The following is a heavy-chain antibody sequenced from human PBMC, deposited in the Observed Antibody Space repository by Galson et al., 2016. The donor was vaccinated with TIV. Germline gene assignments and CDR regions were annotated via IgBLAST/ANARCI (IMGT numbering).Heavy chain of an antibody. V-gene: IGHV1-3*01. D-gene: IGHD2-21*01. Sequence: SVKVSCKASGYTFTHHALHWVRQAPGRSLEWMGCINAGNGYTKYSQMFQGRVTITRDTSASTAYMELSSLSSEDTAVYYCARPPYCGGDCYKYDYWGQGTLVTVSS. J-gene: IGHJ4*02. CDR1: GYTFTHHA. CDR2: INAGNGYT. CDR3: ARPPYCGGDCYKYDY.